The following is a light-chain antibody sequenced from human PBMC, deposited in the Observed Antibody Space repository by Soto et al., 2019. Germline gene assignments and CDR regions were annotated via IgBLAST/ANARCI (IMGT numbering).Light chain of an antibody. V-gene: IGLV2-8*01. CDR3: SSYAGSNDVI. J-gene: IGLJ2*01. CDR1: SSDVGGYKY. CDR2: EVS. Sequence: QSVLTQPPSASGSPGQSVTISCTGTSSDVGGYKYVSWYQQHPGKAPKHMIYEVSKRPSGVPDRFSGSKSGNTASLTVSGLQAEDEADYYCSSYAGSNDVIFGGGTKVTVL.